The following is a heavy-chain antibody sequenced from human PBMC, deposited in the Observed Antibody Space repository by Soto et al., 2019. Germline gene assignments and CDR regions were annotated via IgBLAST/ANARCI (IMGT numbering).Heavy chain of an antibody. Sequence: QVQLQESGPGLVKPSQTLSLTCTVSGGSISSGGYYWSWIRQHPGKGLEWIGYIYYSGRTYYNPSLKSRVTISVDTSKNQFSLKLSSVTAADTAVYYCASSIYGDYVAPYFDYWGQGTLVTVSS. CDR3: ASSIYGDYVAPYFDY. V-gene: IGHV4-31*03. CDR1: GGSISSGGYY. CDR2: IYYSGRT. J-gene: IGHJ4*02. D-gene: IGHD4-17*01.